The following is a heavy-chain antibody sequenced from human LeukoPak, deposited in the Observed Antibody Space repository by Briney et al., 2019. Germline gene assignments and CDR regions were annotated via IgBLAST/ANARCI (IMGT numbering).Heavy chain of an antibody. J-gene: IGHJ6*02. CDR1: GLVFTTAW. V-gene: IGHV3-48*03. CDR2: ISSSGSTI. Sequence: GESLRLSCAASGLVFTTAWMIWVRQAPGKGLEWVSYISSSGSTIYYADSVKGRFTISRDNAKNSLYLQMNSLRAEDTAVYYCARGNRFYYYYYGMDVWGQGTTVTVSS. CDR3: ARGNRFYYYYYGMDV.